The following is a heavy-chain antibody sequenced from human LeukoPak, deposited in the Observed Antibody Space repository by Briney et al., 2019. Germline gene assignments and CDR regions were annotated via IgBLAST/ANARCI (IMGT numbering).Heavy chain of an antibody. J-gene: IGHJ4*02. CDR1: GGSISSSSYY. CDR2: IYYSGST. V-gene: IGHV4-39*07. CDR3: ARDDKYCSGGSCYPGRFDY. Sequence: KPSETLSLTCTVSGGSISSSSYYWGWIRQPPGKGLEWIGSIYYSGSTYYNSSLKSRVTISVDTSKNQFSLKLSSVTAADTAVYYCARDDKYCSGGSCYPGRFDYWGQGTLVTVSS. D-gene: IGHD2-15*01.